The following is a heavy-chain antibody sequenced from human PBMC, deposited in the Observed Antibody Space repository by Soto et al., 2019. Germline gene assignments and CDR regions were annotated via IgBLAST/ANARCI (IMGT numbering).Heavy chain of an antibody. Sequence: LGESLKISCQCSGYTFSNFWIGWVRQLPGQGLEWMGIIYPGDHETRYSPSFLGKVTISAETSINTAYLQWSSLEASDSAFYFCARSRRSSPYFDFWGQGALVTVSS. CDR1: GYTFSNFW. CDR2: IYPGDHET. CDR3: ARSRRSSPYFDF. D-gene: IGHD6-13*01. V-gene: IGHV5-51*01. J-gene: IGHJ4*02.